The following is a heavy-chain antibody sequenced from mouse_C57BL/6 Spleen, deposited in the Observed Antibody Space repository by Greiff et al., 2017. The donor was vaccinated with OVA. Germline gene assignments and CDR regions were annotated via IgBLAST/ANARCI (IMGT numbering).Heavy chain of an antibody. V-gene: IGHV5-15*01. Sequence: EVMLVESGGGLVQPGGSLKLSCAASGFTFSDYGMAWVRQAPRKGPEWVAFISNLAYSIYYADTVTGRFTISRENAKNTLYLEMSSLRSEDTAMDYCARQEYDYGGWVAYWGKRTMVTVSA. CDR1: GFTFSDYG. CDR2: ISNLAYSI. D-gene: IGHD2-4*01. CDR3: ARQEYDYGGWVAY. J-gene: IGHJ3*01.